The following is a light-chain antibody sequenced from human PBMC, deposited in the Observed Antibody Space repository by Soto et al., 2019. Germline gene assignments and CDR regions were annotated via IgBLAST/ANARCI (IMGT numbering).Light chain of an antibody. V-gene: IGKV3-20*01. CDR3: QQYSTLPHP. J-gene: IGKJ2*01. Sequence: ENVLTQSPGTLSVSPGERATLSCRASQSVTNSFFAWYQQKPGQAPRLLIYGVSSRAAGIPDRFSGSGSGTDFTLTISRLEPEDLVVYYCQQYSTLPHPFGQGTKLEVK. CDR2: GVS. CDR1: QSVTNSF.